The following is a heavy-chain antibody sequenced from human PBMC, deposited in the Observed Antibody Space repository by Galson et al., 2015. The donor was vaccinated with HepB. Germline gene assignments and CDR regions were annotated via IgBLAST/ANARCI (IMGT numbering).Heavy chain of an antibody. V-gene: IGHV3-30-3*01. J-gene: IGHJ4*02. CDR1: GFTFSSYA. CDR3: ARVNGWNVPADY. D-gene: IGHD1-1*01. Sequence: SLRLSCAASGFTFSSYAMHWVRQAPGKGLEWVALISYDGSNKDYADSVKGRFTISRDNPKNTLYLQMNTLRPEDTAVYYCARVNGWNVPADYWGQGTLVTVSS. CDR2: ISYDGSNK.